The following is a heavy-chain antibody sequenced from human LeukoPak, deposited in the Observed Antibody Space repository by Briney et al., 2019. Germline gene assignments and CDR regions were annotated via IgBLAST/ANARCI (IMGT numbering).Heavy chain of an antibody. D-gene: IGHD2-2*02. CDR3: ARGGLGYCSSASCYSFYYFDN. CDR1: GFIFSSYA. Sequence: GGSLRLSCAASGFIFSSYAMHWVRQAPGKGLECVTVIEYDGSDQSYADSVRGRFTISRDNSKNTLYLQMDSLRAEDTAVYYCARGGLGYCSSASCYSFYYFDNWGQGTLVTVSS. V-gene: IGHV3-30*01. CDR2: IEYDGSDQ. J-gene: IGHJ4*02.